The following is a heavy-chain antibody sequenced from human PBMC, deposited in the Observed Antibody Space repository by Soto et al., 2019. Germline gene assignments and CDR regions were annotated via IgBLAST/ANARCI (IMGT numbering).Heavy chain of an antibody. CDR1: GGSISSGDYY. Sequence: QVQLQVSGPGLVKPSQTLSLTCTVSGGSISSGDYYWSWIRQPPGKGLEWIGYIYYSGSTYYNPSLKSRVTISVDTSKNQFSLKLSSVTAADTAVYYCAREYTPVTTSWYFDLWGRGTLVTVSS. J-gene: IGHJ2*01. CDR3: AREYTPVTTSWYFDL. D-gene: IGHD4-17*01. V-gene: IGHV4-30-4*01. CDR2: IYYSGST.